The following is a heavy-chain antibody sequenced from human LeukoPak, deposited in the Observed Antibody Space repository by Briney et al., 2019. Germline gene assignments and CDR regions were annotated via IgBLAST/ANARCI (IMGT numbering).Heavy chain of an antibody. V-gene: IGHV1-69*01. CDR2: IIPIFGTA. CDR1: GGTFSSYA. D-gene: IGHD6-13*01. J-gene: IGHJ5*02. Sequence: SVKVSCKASGGTFSSYAISWVRQAPGQGLEWMGGIIPIFGTANYAQKFQGRVTITADEPTSTAYMELSSLRSEDTAVYYCAREGSSYGGNWFDPWGQGTLVTVSS. CDR3: AREGSSYGGNWFDP.